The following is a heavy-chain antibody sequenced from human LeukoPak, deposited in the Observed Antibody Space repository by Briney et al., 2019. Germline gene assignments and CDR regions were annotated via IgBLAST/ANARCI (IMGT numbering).Heavy chain of an antibody. CDR2: MSYDGNIT. V-gene: IGHV3-30*04. D-gene: IGHD3-10*01. J-gene: IGHJ4*02. Sequence: GGSLRLSCAASGFTFRHYAMHWVRQAPGEGLEWVAAMSYDGNITYYADSVKGRFIISRDNSRHTLYLQMDSLRPEDTAVYHCARARGGLYKYWGPGTLVIVSS. CDR3: ARARGGLYKY. CDR1: GFTFRHYA.